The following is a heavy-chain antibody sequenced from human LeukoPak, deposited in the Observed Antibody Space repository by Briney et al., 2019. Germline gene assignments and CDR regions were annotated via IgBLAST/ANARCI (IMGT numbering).Heavy chain of an antibody. V-gene: IGHV1-2*02. CDR2: INPNSGGT. CDR1: GYTFTGYY. Sequence: GASVKVSCKASGYTFTGYYMHWVRQAPGQGLEWMGWINPNSGGTNYAQKFQGRVTMTRDMSISTAYMELSRLRSDDTAVYYCARDKALRYFDWLQNGMDVWGQGTTVTVSS. D-gene: IGHD3-9*01. J-gene: IGHJ6*02. CDR3: ARDKALRYFDWLQNGMDV.